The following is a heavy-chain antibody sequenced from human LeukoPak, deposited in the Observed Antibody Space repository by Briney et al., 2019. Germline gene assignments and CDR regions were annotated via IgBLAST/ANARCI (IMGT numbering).Heavy chain of an antibody. D-gene: IGHD4-17*01. Sequence: GGSLRLSCAASGFAFSSYAVSWVRQAPGKGLEWVSAISDSGSSTFYADSVKGRFTISRDNSKNTLYLQMNSLRAEDTAVYSCVIQVTVTNNAFDIWGQGTMVTVSS. J-gene: IGHJ3*02. CDR2: ISDSGSST. CDR1: GFAFSSYA. V-gene: IGHV3-23*01. CDR3: VIQVTVTNNAFDI.